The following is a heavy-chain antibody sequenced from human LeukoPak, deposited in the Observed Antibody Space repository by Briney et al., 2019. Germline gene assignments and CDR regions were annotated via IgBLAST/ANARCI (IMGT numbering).Heavy chain of an antibody. CDR2: ISSSSSYI. CDR3: ARESEDTSGSIYDY. CDR1: GFTFSSYS. J-gene: IGHJ4*02. D-gene: IGHD1-26*01. Sequence: GGSLRLSCAASGFTFSSYSMNWVRQAPGKGLEWVSSISSSSSYIYYADSVKGRFTISRDNAKNSLYLQMSSLRAEDTAVYYCARESEDTSGSIYDYWGQGTLVTVSS. V-gene: IGHV3-21*01.